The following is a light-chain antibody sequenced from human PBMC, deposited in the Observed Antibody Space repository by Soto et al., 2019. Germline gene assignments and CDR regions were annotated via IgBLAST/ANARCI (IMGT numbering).Light chain of an antibody. CDR3: QQYGSSPMYT. V-gene: IGKV3-20*01. CDR2: GAS. CDR1: QSVSSSY. Sequence: DIVLTQSPGTLSLSPGERATLSCRASQSVSSSYLSWYQQKPGQAPRLLIYGASSRATGIPHRFSGSGSGTDFSLTISSLEPEDFAVYYCQQYGSSPMYTFGQGTKLEIK. J-gene: IGKJ2*01.